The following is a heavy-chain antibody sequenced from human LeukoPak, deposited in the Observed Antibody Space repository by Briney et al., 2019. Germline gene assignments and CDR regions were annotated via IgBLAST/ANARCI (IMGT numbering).Heavy chain of an antibody. J-gene: IGHJ3*02. CDR1: GGSISSGGYY. V-gene: IGHV4-31*03. CDR3: ARDGGYCSSTSCRDAFDI. CDR2: IHYSGST. Sequence: NPSQTLSLTCTVSGGSISSGGYYWSWIRQHPGKGLEWIGYIHYSGSTYYNPSLKSRVTISVDTSKNQFSLKLSSVTAADTAVYYCARDGGYCSSTSCRDAFDIWGQGTMVTVSS. D-gene: IGHD2-2*01.